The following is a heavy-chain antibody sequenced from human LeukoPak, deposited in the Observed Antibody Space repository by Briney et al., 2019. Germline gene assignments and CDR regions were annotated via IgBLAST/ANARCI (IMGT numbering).Heavy chain of an antibody. J-gene: IGHJ4*02. CDR3: AAREIRETGNDY. CDR2: IDPSDSYT. Sequence: GESLRISCKGSGYSFTSYWISWVRQMPGQGLEWIGRIDPSDSYTNYSPSFQGHVTISADKSISTAYLQWSSLKASDTAMYYCAAREIRETGNDYWGQGTLVTVSS. D-gene: IGHD1-14*01. CDR1: GYSFTSYW. V-gene: IGHV5-10-1*01.